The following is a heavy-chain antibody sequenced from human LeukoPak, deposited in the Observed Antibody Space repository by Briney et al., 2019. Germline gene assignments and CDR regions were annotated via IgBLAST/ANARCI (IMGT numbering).Heavy chain of an antibody. J-gene: IGHJ4*02. CDR2: IYTSGTT. D-gene: IGHD3-10*01. CDR1: AGSISNYF. V-gene: IGHV4-4*07. CDR3: SRENGSGSRGLYF. Sequence: SETLSLTCTVSAGSISNYFWSWIRQPAGKGLEWIGRIYTSGTTNYSPSLKSRVTMSVDTSTNQFSLKLTSVTAADTAVYYCSRENGSGSRGLYFWGQGTLVTVSS.